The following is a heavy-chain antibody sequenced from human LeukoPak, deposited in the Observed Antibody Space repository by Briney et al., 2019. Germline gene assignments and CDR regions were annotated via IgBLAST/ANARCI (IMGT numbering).Heavy chain of an antibody. D-gene: IGHD3-22*01. J-gene: IGHJ4*02. Sequence: ASVTVSCKASGYTFTSYYRHWVRQDPGQGLEWMGIINPSGGSTNYAQKFQGRVTMTRDTSTSTVYMELSSLRSEDTAMYYCARDPHVTYYYDSSGLDYWGQGTLVTVSS. V-gene: IGHV1-46*01. CDR3: ARDPHVTYYYDSSGLDY. CDR1: GYTFTSYY. CDR2: INPSGGST.